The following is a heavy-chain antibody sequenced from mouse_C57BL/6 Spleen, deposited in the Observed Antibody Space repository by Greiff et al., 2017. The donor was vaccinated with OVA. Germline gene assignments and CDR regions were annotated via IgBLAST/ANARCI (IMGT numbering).Heavy chain of an antibody. CDR3: ARGKYEDYDRLDY. CDR1: GYTFTSYW. J-gene: IGHJ2*01. Sequence: VQLQQPGAELVRPGTSVKLSCKASGYTFTSYWMHWVKQRPGQGLEWIGVIDPSDSYTNYNQKFKGKATLTVDTSSSTAYMQLSSLTSEDSAVYYCARGKYEDYDRLDYWGQGTTLTVSS. V-gene: IGHV1-59*01. D-gene: IGHD2-4*01. CDR2: IDPSDSYT.